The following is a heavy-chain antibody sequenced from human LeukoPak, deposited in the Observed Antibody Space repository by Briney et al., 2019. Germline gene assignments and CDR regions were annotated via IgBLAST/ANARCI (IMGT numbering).Heavy chain of an antibody. CDR3: ARVQGGGFRTADY. CDR2: ILEDGSIQ. D-gene: IGHD1-14*01. Sequence: GGSLRLSRAASGFTFSNYMMHWVRQAPGKGLDWVAVILEDGSIQYYADSVKGRFTISRDNSKNTLFLQMNSLRGEDTAMYYCARVQGGGFRTADYWGQGTLVTVSS. CDR1: GFTFSNYM. J-gene: IGHJ4*02. V-gene: IGHV3-30*04.